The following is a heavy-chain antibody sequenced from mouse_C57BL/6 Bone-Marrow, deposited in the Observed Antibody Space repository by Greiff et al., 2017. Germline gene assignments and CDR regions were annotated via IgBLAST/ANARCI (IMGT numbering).Heavy chain of an antibody. CDR3: ARHTTVADWYFDV. Sequence: VQRVESGPELVKPGASVKISCKASGYAFSSSWMNWVKQRPGKGLEWIGRIYPGDGDTNYNGKFKGKATLTADKSSSTAYMQLSSLTSEDSAVYFCARHTTVADWYFDVWGTGTTVTVSS. J-gene: IGHJ1*03. CDR2: IYPGDGDT. D-gene: IGHD1-1*01. V-gene: IGHV1-82*01. CDR1: GYAFSSSW.